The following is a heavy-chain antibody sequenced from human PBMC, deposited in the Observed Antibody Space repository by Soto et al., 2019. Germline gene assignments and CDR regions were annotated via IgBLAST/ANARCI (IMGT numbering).Heavy chain of an antibody. D-gene: IGHD2-21*02. V-gene: IGHV1-69*13. Sequence: ASVKVSCKASGGTYSSYAISWVRPAPGQGLEWRGGLIPIFGTANSAQKLQGGVTITADESKSTAYMELSSLRSEDSAVYYCAREQVVTATRDALDIWGQGTMVTVSS. CDR1: GGTYSSYA. CDR3: AREQVVTATRDALDI. J-gene: IGHJ3*02. CDR2: LIPIFGTA.